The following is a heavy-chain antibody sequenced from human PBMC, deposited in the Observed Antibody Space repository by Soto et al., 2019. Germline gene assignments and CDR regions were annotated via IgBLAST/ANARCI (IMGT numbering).Heavy chain of an antibody. J-gene: IGHJ4*02. CDR2: IRSKAYGGTT. D-gene: IGHD7-27*01. Sequence: GGSLRLSCTASGFTFGDYAMSWVRQAPGKGLEWVGFIRSKAYGGTTEYAASVKGRFTISRDDSKSIAYLQMNSLKTEDTAVYYCTREPNWGSYFDYWGQGTLVTVSS. V-gene: IGHV3-49*04. CDR3: TREPNWGSYFDY. CDR1: GFTFGDYA.